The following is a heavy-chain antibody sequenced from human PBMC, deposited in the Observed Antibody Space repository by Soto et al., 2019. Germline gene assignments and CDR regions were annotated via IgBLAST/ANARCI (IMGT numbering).Heavy chain of an antibody. CDR1: GFTFSSYA. D-gene: IGHD6-13*01. CDR3: ARDWGAAAGTNEVY. V-gene: IGHV3-30-3*01. CDR2: ISYDGSNK. J-gene: IGHJ4*02. Sequence: QVQLVESGGGVVQPGGSLRLSCAASGFTFSSYAMHWVRQAPGKGLEWVAVISYDGSNKYYADSVKGRFTISRDNSKNTLYLQMNSLRAEDTAVYYCARDWGAAAGTNEVYWGQGTLVTVSS.